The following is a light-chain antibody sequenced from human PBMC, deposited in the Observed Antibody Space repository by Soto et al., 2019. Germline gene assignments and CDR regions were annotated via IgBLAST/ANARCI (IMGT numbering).Light chain of an antibody. V-gene: IGKV3-20*01. J-gene: IGKJ1*01. Sequence: IVLTQSPGTLSLSPGERATLSCRASQRVYSGYVAWYQQKPGQAPKLLIYEASITATGIPDRFSGSGTWTDFTLTISRREPEDFAGYCCQQYGSAAPWTFGRGTRVDFK. CDR2: EAS. CDR3: QQYGSAAPWT. CDR1: QRVYSGY.